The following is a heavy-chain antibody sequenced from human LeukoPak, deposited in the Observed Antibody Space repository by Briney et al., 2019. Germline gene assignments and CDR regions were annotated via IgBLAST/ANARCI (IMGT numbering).Heavy chain of an antibody. CDR2: IIPIFGTA. CDR1: GGTFSSYA. CDR3: ATRSGYSYGYHYYYGMDV. D-gene: IGHD5-18*01. Sequence: ASVKVSCKASGGTFSSYAISWVRQAPGQGLEWMGGIIPIFGTANYAQKFQGRVTITADESTSTAYMELSSLRSEDTAVYYCATRSGYSYGYHYYYGMDVWGQGTTVTVSS. V-gene: IGHV1-69*13. J-gene: IGHJ6*02.